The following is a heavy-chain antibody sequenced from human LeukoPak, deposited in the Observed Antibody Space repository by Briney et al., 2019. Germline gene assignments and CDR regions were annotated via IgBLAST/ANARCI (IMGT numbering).Heavy chain of an antibody. Sequence: GGSLRLSCAASGFTFSRYWMSWVRQAPGRGLEWVSHIKEEGSEKDYVDSVKGRFTISRDNAKNSLYLQMNSLRAEDTAVYYCAREGGYCSGGSCRYLDYWGQGSLVTDCS. D-gene: IGHD2-15*01. CDR1: GFTFSRYW. CDR3: AREGGYCSGGSCRYLDY. V-gene: IGHV3-7*01. J-gene: IGHJ4*02. CDR2: IKEEGSEK.